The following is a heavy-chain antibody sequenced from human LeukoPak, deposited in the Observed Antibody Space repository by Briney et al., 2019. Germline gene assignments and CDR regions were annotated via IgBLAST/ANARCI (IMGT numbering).Heavy chain of an antibody. CDR1: GGSFSGYY. D-gene: IGHD5-24*01. CDR3: ARGRDGYKKFDY. Sequence: PSETLSLTCAVYGGSFSGYYWSWIRQPPGKGLEWIGEINHSGSTNYNPSLKSRVTISVDTSKNQFPLKLSSVTAADTAVYYCARGRDGYKKFDYWGQGTLVTVSS. J-gene: IGHJ4*02. V-gene: IGHV4-34*01. CDR2: INHSGST.